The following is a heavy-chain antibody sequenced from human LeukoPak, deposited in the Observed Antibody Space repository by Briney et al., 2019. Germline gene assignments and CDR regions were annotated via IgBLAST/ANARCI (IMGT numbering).Heavy chain of an antibody. CDR2: IRYDGSNK. D-gene: IGHD6-19*01. V-gene: IGHV3-30*02. CDR3: AKDYPQPTSSGGS. CDR1: GFTFSSYA. J-gene: IGHJ4*02. Sequence: PGGSLRLSCAASGFTFSSYAMSWVRQAPGKGLEWVAFIRYDGSNKYYADSVKGRFTISRDNSKNTLYLQMNSLRAEDTAVYYCAKDYPQPTSSGGSWGQGPLVTVSS.